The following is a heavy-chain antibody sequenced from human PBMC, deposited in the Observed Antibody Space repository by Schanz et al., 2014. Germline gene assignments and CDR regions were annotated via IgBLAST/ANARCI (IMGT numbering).Heavy chain of an antibody. CDR1: GFAFSDYG. CDR2: ISYDGNEK. D-gene: IGHD1-26*01. CDR3: AKELYSGSHYGWFDP. V-gene: IGHV3-30*18. Sequence: QVQLVESGGGVVQPGKSLRLSCAASGFAFSDYGMHWVRQAPGKGLEWVAFISYDGNEKHYPDSVKGRFTISRDNSKNTLYLQMNSLRADDTAVYYCAKELYSGSHYGWFDPWGQGTLVTVSS. J-gene: IGHJ5*02.